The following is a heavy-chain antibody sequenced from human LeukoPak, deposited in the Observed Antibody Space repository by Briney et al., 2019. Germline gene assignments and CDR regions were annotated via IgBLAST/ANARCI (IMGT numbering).Heavy chain of an antibody. CDR1: GYTFTSYD. CDR2: MNPNSGNT. D-gene: IGHD1-26*01. Sequence: ASVKVSCKASGYTFTSYDINWVRQATGQGLEWMGWMNPNSGNTGYAQKFQGRVTMTRNTSISTAYMELSRLRPDDTAVYYCARGGNIVGATGDAFDIWGQGTMVTVSS. CDR3: ARGGNIVGATGDAFDI. V-gene: IGHV1-8*01. J-gene: IGHJ3*02.